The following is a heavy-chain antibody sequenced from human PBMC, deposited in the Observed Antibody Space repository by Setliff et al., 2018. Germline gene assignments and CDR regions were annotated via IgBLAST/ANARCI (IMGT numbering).Heavy chain of an antibody. J-gene: IGHJ5*01. CDR2: ISASGDTT. V-gene: IGHV3-23*01. D-gene: IGHD1-20*01. CDR3: AKVRLPNSYMRSGVES. Sequence: GGSLRLSCAASGYTSSSYAMTWVRQAPGKGLEWVSIISASGDTTYYADSVKGRFTISRDNSKNTLYLQMNSLRVEDTAFYYCAKVRLPNSYMRSGVESWGQGTLVTAPQ. CDR1: GYTSSSYA.